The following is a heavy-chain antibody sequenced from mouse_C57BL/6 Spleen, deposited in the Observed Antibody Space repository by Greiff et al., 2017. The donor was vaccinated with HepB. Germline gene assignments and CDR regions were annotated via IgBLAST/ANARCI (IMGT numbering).Heavy chain of an antibody. J-gene: IGHJ4*01. Sequence: EVQLKESGPELVKPGASVKIPCKASGYTFTDYNMDWVKQSHGKSLEWIGDINPNNGGTIYNQKFKGKATLTVDKSSSTAYMELRSLTSEDTAVYYCARSDYYGSSLYYYAMDYWGQGTSVTVSS. D-gene: IGHD1-1*01. CDR2: INPNNGGT. V-gene: IGHV1-18*01. CDR3: ARSDYYGSSLYYYAMDY. CDR1: GYTFTDYN.